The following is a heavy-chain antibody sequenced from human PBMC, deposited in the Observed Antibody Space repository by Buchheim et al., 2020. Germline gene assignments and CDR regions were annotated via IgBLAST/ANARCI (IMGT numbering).Heavy chain of an antibody. Sequence: EVQLLESGGGLVQPGGSLRLSCAASGFTFSSYAMTWVRQAPGKGLEWVSTITGSGHDTYYADSVKGRFILSRDNSKNTLFLQMNSLRAEDTAIYYCAKSRQVIYYYYGMDVWGQGT. CDR1: GFTFSSYA. CDR2: ITGSGHDT. V-gene: IGHV3-23*01. CDR3: AKSRQVIYYYYGMDV. J-gene: IGHJ6*02.